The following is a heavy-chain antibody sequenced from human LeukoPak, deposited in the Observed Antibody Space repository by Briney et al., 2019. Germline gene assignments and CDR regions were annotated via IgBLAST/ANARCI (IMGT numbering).Heavy chain of an antibody. Sequence: GGSLRLSCAASGFTFSSYAMPWVRQAPGKGLEWVAVISYDGSNKYYADSVKGRFTISRDNSKNTLYLQMNSLRAEDTAVYYCARAREYYDFFRGGGTFDIWGQGTMVTVSS. D-gene: IGHD3-3*01. CDR1: GFTFSSYA. J-gene: IGHJ3*02. CDR2: ISYDGSNK. V-gene: IGHV3-30-3*01. CDR3: ARAREYYDFFRGGGTFDI.